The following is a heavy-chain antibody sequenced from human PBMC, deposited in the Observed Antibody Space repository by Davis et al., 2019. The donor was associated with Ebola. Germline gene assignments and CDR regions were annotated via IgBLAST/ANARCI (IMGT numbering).Heavy chain of an antibody. CDR1: GYTFISYY. V-gene: IGHV1-46*01. Sequence: AASVTVSCQASGYTFISYYMHWVRQAPGQGLEWMGMINPSSGSTTFAQKFQGRITMTTDTSTSTVYMELSSLRSEDTAEYYCAREYTVDSSGYYYWGQGTLVTVSS. D-gene: IGHD3-22*01. CDR2: INPSSGST. CDR3: AREYTVDSSGYYY. J-gene: IGHJ4*02.